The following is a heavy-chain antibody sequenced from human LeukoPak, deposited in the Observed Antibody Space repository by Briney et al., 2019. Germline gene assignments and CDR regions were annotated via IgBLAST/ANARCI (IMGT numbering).Heavy chain of an antibody. CDR3: ARDSSYGMDV. V-gene: IGHV3-74*03. CDR1: GFTFSNHW. Sequence: GGALRLSCVASGFTFSNHWMHWVRQAPGKGLGWVSHINDGGSGTEYADSVKGRFTISRDNAKNTLYLQMNSLRADDTAVYYCARDSSYGMDVWGQGTTVTVSS. CDR2: INDGGSGT. J-gene: IGHJ6*02.